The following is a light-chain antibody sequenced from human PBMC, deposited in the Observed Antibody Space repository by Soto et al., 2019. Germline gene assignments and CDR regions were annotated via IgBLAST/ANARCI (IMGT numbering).Light chain of an antibody. Sequence: EIVLTQSPGSLSLSPWERATLSCRASQSVDSRFFAWYQQRPGQAPRLLIYGASRRATGIPDRFTGSGSGTDFTLTISGLEPEDFALYYCQQYDSSVTFGLGTKVEIK. J-gene: IGKJ1*01. CDR3: QQYDSSVT. CDR2: GAS. CDR1: QSVDSRF. V-gene: IGKV3-20*01.